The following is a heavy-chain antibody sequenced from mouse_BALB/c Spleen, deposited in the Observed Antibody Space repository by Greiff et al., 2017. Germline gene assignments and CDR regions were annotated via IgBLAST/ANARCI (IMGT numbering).Heavy chain of an antibody. Sequence: QVQLKESGAELVRPGTSVKVSCKASGYAFTNYLIEWVKQRPGQGLEWIGVINPGSGGTNYNEKFKGKATLTADKSSSTAYMQLSSLTSDDSAVYFCARQGERGAMDYWGQGTSVTVSS. J-gene: IGHJ4*01. CDR3: ARQGERGAMDY. V-gene: IGHV1-54*01. CDR2: INPGSGGT. CDR1: GYAFTNYL.